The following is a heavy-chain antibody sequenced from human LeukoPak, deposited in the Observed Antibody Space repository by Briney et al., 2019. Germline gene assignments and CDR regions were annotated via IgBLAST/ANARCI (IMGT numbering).Heavy chain of an antibody. CDR3: ARGAAGRQISAAGY. Sequence: GSLRLPCAASGFIFNIYEMNWVRQAPGKGLEWVSYISSSGSTIYYADSVKGRFTISRDNAKNSLYLQMNSLRTEDTAVYYCARGAAGRQISAAGYWGQGTLVTVSS. CDR2: ISSSGSTI. CDR1: GFIFNIYE. D-gene: IGHD6-13*01. V-gene: IGHV3-48*03. J-gene: IGHJ4*02.